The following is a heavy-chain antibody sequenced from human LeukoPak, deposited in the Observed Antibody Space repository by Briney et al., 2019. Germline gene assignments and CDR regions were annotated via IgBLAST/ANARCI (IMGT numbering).Heavy chain of an antibody. V-gene: IGHV3-21*04. Sequence: PGGSLRLSCVASEFTFSAYGMSWVRQAPGTGLEWVSSISGSGSSIHYKESVRGRFTISRDNSGNSIYLQMNSLRAEDTALYYCAKDVRSSGYQIDYWGQGTLVTVSS. CDR2: ISGSGSSI. D-gene: IGHD3-22*01. CDR1: EFTFSAYG. J-gene: IGHJ4*02. CDR3: AKDVRSSGYQIDY.